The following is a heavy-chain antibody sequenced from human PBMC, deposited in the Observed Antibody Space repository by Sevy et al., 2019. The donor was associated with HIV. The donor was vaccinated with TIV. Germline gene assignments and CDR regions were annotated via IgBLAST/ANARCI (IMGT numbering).Heavy chain of an antibody. V-gene: IGHV1-69*06. CDR1: GGTFSSYA. D-gene: IGHD5-12*01. Sequence: ASVKVASKASGGTFSSYAISWVRQAPGQGLEWMGGIIPIFGTANYAQKFQGRVTITADKSTSTAYMELSSLRSEDTAVYYCARELIRRDGYKGGNAFDIWGQGTMVTVSS. J-gene: IGHJ3*02. CDR2: IIPIFGTA. CDR3: ARELIRRDGYKGGNAFDI.